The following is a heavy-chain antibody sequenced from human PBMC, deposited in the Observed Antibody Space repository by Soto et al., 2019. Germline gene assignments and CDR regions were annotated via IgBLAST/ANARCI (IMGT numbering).Heavy chain of an antibody. Sequence: EVQLVESGGGLVQSGGSLRLSCAASGFTFSSYSMYRVRQAPGKGLEWVSYITSSSSTIYYADSVKGRFTSSRDNAKNSLYLQMNSLRDEDTAVYYCARGRGYCSGISCYIDYWGQGILVTVSS. D-gene: IGHD2-2*02. CDR3: ARGRGYCSGISCYIDY. CDR1: GFTFSSYS. J-gene: IGHJ4*02. V-gene: IGHV3-48*02. CDR2: ITSSSSTI.